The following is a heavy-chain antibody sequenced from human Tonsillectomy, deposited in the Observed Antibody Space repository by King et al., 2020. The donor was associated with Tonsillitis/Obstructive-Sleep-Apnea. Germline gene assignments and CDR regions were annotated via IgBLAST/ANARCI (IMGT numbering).Heavy chain of an antibody. J-gene: IGHJ6*03. CDR3: ARVALPYMDV. CDR2: INPNSGGT. Sequence: VQLVESGAEVKKPGASVKVSCKASGYTFTGYYMHWVRQAPGQGLEWIGRINPNSGGTDYAQKFQGRVTMTRDTSISTAYMDLSRLRSDDTAVYYCARVALPYMDVWGKGTTVTVSS. V-gene: IGHV1-2*06. D-gene: IGHD2-15*01. CDR1: GYTFTGYY.